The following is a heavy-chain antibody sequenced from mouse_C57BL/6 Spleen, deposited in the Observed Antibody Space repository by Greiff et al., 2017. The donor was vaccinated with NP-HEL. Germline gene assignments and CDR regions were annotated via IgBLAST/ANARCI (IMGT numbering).Heavy chain of an antibody. CDR3: ASSFITTVVARPYYAMDY. CDR1: GYTFTSYW. CDR2: IDPNSGGT. Sequence: QVQLQQPGAELVKPGASVKLSCKASGYTFTSYWMHWVKQRPGRGLEWIGRIDPNSGGTKYNEKFKSKATLTVDKPSSTAYMQLSSLTSEDSAVYYCASSFITTVVARPYYAMDYWGQGTSVTVSS. V-gene: IGHV1-72*01. D-gene: IGHD1-1*01. J-gene: IGHJ4*01.